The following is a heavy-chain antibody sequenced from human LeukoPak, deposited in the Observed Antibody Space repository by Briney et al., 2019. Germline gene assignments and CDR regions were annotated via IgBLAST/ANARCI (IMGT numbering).Heavy chain of an antibody. Sequence: GESLKISCKDYGYNFASYWIGWVRQMPRKGLEWMGIIYPGDSDTRYSPSFQGQVTISADKSISTAYLQWTSLKASDTAMYYCVRHETGSYLTPASDYWGQGTLVTVSS. CDR3: VRHETGSYLTPASDY. V-gene: IGHV5-51*01. D-gene: IGHD1-26*01. CDR2: IYPGDSDT. CDR1: GYNFASYW. J-gene: IGHJ4*02.